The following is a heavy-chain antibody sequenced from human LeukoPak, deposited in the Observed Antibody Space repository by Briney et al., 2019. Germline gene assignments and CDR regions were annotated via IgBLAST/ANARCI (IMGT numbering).Heavy chain of an antibody. J-gene: IGHJ6*03. D-gene: IGHD2-8*01. V-gene: IGHV4-61*02. CDR3: ARDIPLYCTNGVCPFSDYYYYMDV. CDR1: GGSISSGSYY. CDR2: IYTSGST. Sequence: PSETLSLTCTVSGGSISSGSYYWSWIRQPAGKGLEWIGRIYTSGSTHYNPSLKSRVTISVDTSKNQFSLKLSSVTAADTAVYYCARDIPLYCTNGVCPFSDYYYYMDVWGKGTTVTVSS.